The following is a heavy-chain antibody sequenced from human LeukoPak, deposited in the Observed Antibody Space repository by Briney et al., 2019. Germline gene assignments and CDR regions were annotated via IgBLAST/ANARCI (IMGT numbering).Heavy chain of an antibody. Sequence: GGSLRLSCAASGFTFSSYGMHWVRQAPGKGLEWVSAISGSGGSTYYADSVKGRFTISRDNSKNTLYLQMNSLRAEDTAVYYCAKDLLVTGSEYYFDYWGQGTLVTVSS. D-gene: IGHD1-14*01. CDR3: AKDLLVTGSEYYFDY. J-gene: IGHJ4*02. V-gene: IGHV3-23*01. CDR1: GFTFSSYG. CDR2: ISGSGGST.